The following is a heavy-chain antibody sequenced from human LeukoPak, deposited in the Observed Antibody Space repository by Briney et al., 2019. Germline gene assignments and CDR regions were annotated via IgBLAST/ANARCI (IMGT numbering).Heavy chain of an antibody. CDR1: GGSMSSSGYY. Sequence: SETLSLTCSVSGGSMSSSGYYWGWVRQPPGKGLEWIASIYYTGNTRYNPSLQSRVTISVDTSKTQFPLKVTSVTAADTAVYYCARSILGVVSNYYYYMDVWGKGTTVTVSS. CDR2: IYYTGNT. J-gene: IGHJ6*03. D-gene: IGHD3-3*01. V-gene: IGHV4-39*01. CDR3: ARSILGVVSNYYYYMDV.